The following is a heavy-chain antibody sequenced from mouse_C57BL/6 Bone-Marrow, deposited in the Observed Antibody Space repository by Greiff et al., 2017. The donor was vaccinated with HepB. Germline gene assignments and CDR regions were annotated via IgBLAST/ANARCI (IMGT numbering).Heavy chain of an antibody. V-gene: IGHV1-59*01. CDR2: IAPSDSYT. Sequence: QVQLQQPGAELVRPGTSVKLSCKASGYTFTSYWMHWVKQRPGQGLEWIGVIAPSDSYTNYNQKFKGKATLTVDTSSSTAYMQLSSLTSEDSAVYYCARWDYGDCAWFAYWGQGTLVTVSA. J-gene: IGHJ3*01. CDR3: ARWDYGDCAWFAY. CDR1: GYTFTSYW. D-gene: IGHD2-13*01.